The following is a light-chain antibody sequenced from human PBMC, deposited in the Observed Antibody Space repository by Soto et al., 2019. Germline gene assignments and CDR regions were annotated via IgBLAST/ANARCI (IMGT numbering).Light chain of an antibody. V-gene: IGKV3-20*01. CDR2: GVS. CDR1: QSVRSTY. Sequence: EIVLTQSPGTLSLSPGERATLSCRASQSVRSTYLAWYQQKPGLSPRLLIFGVSNRATGIPDTFSGSGSGTAFTDTSSSLEPEGGAVYDCPQYGAYPLTFGVRTMVEIK. CDR3: PQYGAYPLT. J-gene: IGKJ4*01.